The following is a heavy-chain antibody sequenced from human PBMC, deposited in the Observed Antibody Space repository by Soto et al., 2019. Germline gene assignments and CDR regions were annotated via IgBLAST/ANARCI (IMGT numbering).Heavy chain of an antibody. CDR1: GGSFNDYY. V-gene: IGHV4-34*01. J-gene: IGHJ4*02. Sequence: PSETLSLTCAVYGGSFNDYYWSWIRQSPVKGLEWIAEINHNGITNYNPSLKSRVTISRDASKSQFSLEVNSVTAADTAVYYCATHYGSGGFFFWGQGALVTVS. D-gene: IGHD3-10*01. CDR3: ATHYGSGGFFF. CDR2: INHNGIT.